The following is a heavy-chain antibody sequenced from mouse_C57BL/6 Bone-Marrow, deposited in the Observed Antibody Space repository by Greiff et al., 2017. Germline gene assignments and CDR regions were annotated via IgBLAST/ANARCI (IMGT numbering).Heavy chain of an antibody. CDR1: GFTFSSYA. CDR3: ARDPGYDGYYPY. D-gene: IGHD2-3*01. J-gene: IGHJ3*01. V-gene: IGHV5-4*01. Sequence: EVKLVESGGGLVKPGGSLKLSCAASGFTFSSYAMSWVRQTPEKRLAWVATISDGGSYTYYPDNVKGRFTISRDNAKNNLYLQMSHLKSEDTAMYYCARDPGYDGYYPYWGQGTLVTVSA. CDR2: ISDGGSYT.